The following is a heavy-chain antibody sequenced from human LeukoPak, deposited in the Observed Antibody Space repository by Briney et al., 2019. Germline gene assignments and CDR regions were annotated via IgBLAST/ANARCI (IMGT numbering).Heavy chain of an antibody. CDR2: ISAYNGNT. CDR3: ARGWVVPAALDP. J-gene: IGHJ5*02. D-gene: IGHD2-2*01. CDR1: GGTFSSYA. Sequence: ASVKVSCKASGGTFSSYAISWVRQAPGQGLEWMGGISAYNGNTNYAQKLQGRVTMTTDTSTSTAYMELRSLRSDDTAVYYCARGWVVPAALDPWGQGTLVTVSS. V-gene: IGHV1-18*01.